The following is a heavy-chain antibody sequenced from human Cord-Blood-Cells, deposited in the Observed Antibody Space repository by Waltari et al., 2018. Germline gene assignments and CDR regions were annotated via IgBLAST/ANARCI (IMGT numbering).Heavy chain of an antibody. CDR1: GFTFSSYA. CDR3: ARDWGSSSHYYYYYGMDV. V-gene: IGHV3-30-3*01. D-gene: IGHD6-6*01. CDR2: ISYDGSNK. J-gene: IGHJ6*02. Sequence: QVQLVESGGGVVPPGRSLRLSCAASGFTFSSYALHSVRQAPGKGLEWVAVISYDGSNKYYADSVKGRFTISRDNSKNTLYLQMNSLRAEDTAVYYCARDWGSSSHYYYYYGMDVWGQGTTVTVSS.